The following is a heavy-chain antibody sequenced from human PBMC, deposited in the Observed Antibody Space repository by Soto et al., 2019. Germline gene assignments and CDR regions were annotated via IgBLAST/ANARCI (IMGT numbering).Heavy chain of an antibody. CDR2: ISYDGSNK. Sequence: QVQLVESGGGVVQPGRSLRLSCAASGFTFSSYGMHWVRQAPGKGLEWVAVISYDGSNKYYADSVKGRFTISRDNTKNTLYLQMNSLRDEDTAVYYCAKDRWGYGDSPGRGNYYYYGMDVWGQGTTVTVSS. V-gene: IGHV3-30*18. CDR3: AKDRWGYGDSPGRGNYYYYGMDV. D-gene: IGHD4-17*01. CDR1: GFTFSSYG. J-gene: IGHJ6*02.